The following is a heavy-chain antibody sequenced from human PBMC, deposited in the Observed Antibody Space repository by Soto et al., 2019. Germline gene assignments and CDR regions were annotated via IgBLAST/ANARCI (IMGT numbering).Heavy chain of an antibody. J-gene: IGHJ6*02. CDR3: ARVLCGGDCYTYYYYYGMDV. Sequence: QVQLQESGPGLVKPSGTLSLTCAVSGGSISSSNWWSWVRQPPGKGLEWIGEIYHSGSTNYNPSLNSRVTISVDKSKNQFSLKLSSVTAADTAVYYCARVLCGGDCYTYYYYYGMDVWGQGTTVTVSS. D-gene: IGHD2-21*02. V-gene: IGHV4-4*02. CDR2: IYHSGST. CDR1: GGSISSSNW.